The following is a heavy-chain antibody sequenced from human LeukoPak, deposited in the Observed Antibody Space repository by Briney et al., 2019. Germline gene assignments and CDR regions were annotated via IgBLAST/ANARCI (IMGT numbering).Heavy chain of an antibody. CDR3: ARGGPAGEWFGELSYFDY. J-gene: IGHJ4*02. V-gene: IGHV1-2*02. CDR2: INPNSGGT. Sequence: ASVKVSCKACGYTFTGYYMHCVRQAPGQGLEWMGGINPNSGGTNYAQKFQGRVTMTRDTSISTAYMELSRLRSDDTAVYYCARGGPAGEWFGELSYFDYWGQGTLVTVSS. CDR1: GYTFTGYY. D-gene: IGHD3-10*01.